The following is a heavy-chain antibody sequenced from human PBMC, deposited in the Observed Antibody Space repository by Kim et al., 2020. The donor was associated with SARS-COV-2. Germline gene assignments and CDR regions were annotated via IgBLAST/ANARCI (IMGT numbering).Heavy chain of an antibody. CDR3: ARGSRDCSSTSCSYYY. D-gene: IGHD2-2*01. CDR2: IYYSGST. Sequence: SETLSLTCTVSGGSISSSSYYWGWIRQPPGKGLEWIGSIYYSGSTYYNPSLKSRVTISVDTSKNQFSLKLSSVTAADTAVYYCARGSRDCSSTSCSYYY. V-gene: IGHV4-39*01. J-gene: IGHJ6*01. CDR1: GGSISSSSYY.